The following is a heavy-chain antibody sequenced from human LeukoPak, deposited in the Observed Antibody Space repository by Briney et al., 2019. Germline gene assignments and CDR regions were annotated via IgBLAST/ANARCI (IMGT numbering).Heavy chain of an antibody. CDR1: GFTFSSYG. D-gene: IGHD3-3*01. CDR2: IKQDGSEK. Sequence: PGGSLRLSCAASGFTFSSYGMSWVRQAPGKGLEWVANIKQDGSEKYYVDSVKGRFTISRDNAKNSLYLQMNSLRAEDTAVYYCARVVHDFWSGSSYYFDYWGQGTLVTVSS. V-gene: IGHV3-7*01. CDR3: ARVVHDFWSGSSYYFDY. J-gene: IGHJ4*02.